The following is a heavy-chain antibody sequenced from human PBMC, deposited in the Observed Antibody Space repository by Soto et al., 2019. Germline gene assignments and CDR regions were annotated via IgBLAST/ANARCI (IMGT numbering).Heavy chain of an antibody. J-gene: IGHJ3*02. CDR2: INTNSGGT. CDR3: ARGGVAGTERGHAFDI. CDR1: GYTFTGYD. D-gene: IGHD6-19*01. V-gene: IGHV1-2*04. Sequence: QVQLVQSGAEVKTPGASVKVSCQASGYTFTGYDMRWVRQAPGQGLEWMGWINTNSGGTNYAQKFQGWVTMTRDTTLSTAYMELSSLRSGATAVDDCARGGVAGTERGHAFDIWGQVTMVGVST.